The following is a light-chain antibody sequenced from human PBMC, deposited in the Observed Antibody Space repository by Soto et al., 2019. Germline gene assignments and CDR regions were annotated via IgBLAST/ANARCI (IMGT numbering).Light chain of an antibody. V-gene: IGLV2-14*03. CDR1: VSDVGGYDS. J-gene: IGLJ1*01. CDR3: CSYTSSDTLLYV. CDR2: GVN. Sequence: QSVLTQPASVSGSPGQSITISCTGTVSDVGGYDSVSWYQQHPGRAPKLIIYGVNNRPSGVSNRFSASKSADTASLTISGLQAEDEANYYCCSYTSSDTLLYVFGTGTKVTVL.